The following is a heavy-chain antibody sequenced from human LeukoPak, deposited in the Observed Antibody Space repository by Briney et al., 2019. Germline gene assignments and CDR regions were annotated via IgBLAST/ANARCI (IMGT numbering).Heavy chain of an antibody. Sequence: GGSLRLSCAASGFTFSSYAMSWVRQAPGKGLEWVSAISGSGGSTYYADSVKGRFTIPRDNSKNTLYLQMNSLRAEDTAVYYCAKTFTTVTAKEGFDYWGQGTLVTVSS. D-gene: IGHD4-17*01. CDR2: ISGSGGST. CDR1: GFTFSSYA. J-gene: IGHJ4*02. V-gene: IGHV3-23*01. CDR3: AKTFTTVTAKEGFDY.